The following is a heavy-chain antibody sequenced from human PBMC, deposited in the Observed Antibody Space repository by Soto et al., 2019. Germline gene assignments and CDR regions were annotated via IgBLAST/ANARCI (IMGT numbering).Heavy chain of an antibody. Sequence: SQTLSLTCVISGNNVSTNSAGWNWIRQSPSRGLEWLGRTYYRSKWNNDYAASVKGRINVNPDTSKNQFSLHLNSVTPEDTGVYYCARNSSNAPPAFDFWGQGIQLTVSS. J-gene: IGHJ4*02. D-gene: IGHD1-1*01. CDR2: TYYRSKWNN. V-gene: IGHV6-1*01. CDR3: ARNSSNAPPAFDF. CDR1: GNNVSTNSAG.